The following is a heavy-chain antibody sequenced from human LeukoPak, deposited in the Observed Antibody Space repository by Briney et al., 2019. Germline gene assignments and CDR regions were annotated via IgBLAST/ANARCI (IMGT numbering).Heavy chain of an antibody. Sequence: GGSLRLSCAASGCTFSSYAMSWVRQAPGKGLEWVSAISGSGGSTYYADSVKGRFTISRDNSKNTLYLQMNSLRAEDTAVYYCAKGYSGYDYPPPYYFDYWGQGTLVTVSS. V-gene: IGHV3-23*01. J-gene: IGHJ4*02. D-gene: IGHD5-12*01. CDR1: GCTFSSYA. CDR2: ISGSGGST. CDR3: AKGYSGYDYPPPYYFDY.